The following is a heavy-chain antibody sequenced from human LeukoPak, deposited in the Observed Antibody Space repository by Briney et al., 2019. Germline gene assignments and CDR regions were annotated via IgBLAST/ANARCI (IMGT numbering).Heavy chain of an antibody. Sequence: GGSLRLSCAASGFTFTSYGMDWVRQAPGQGLEWVANIKEDGSQKYYVDSVKGRFTISRDNAKNSLYLQMNSLRAEDTAVYYCASGFLDDFWSGHFWGQGTLVTVSS. CDR2: IKEDGSQK. J-gene: IGHJ4*02. CDR1: GFTFTSYG. V-gene: IGHV3-7*01. CDR3: ASGFLDDFWSGHF. D-gene: IGHD3-3*01.